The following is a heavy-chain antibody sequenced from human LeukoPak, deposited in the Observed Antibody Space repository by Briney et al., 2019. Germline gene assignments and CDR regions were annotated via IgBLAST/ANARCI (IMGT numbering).Heavy chain of an antibody. CDR3: ARDSGSYLQPTDY. Sequence: GGSLRLSCVASGFTFRTYAMTWVRQAPGKGLEWVSSITGNGGSTYYADSVKGRFSISRDNSKNTLYLQMDSLRAEDTAVYHCARDSGSYLQPTDYWGQGTLVTVSS. CDR2: ITGNGGST. CDR1: GFTFRTYA. J-gene: IGHJ4*02. D-gene: IGHD1-26*01. V-gene: IGHV3-23*01.